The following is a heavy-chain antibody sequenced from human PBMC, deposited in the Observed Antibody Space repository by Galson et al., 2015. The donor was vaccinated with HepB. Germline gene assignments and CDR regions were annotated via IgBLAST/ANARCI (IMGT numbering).Heavy chain of an antibody. CDR1: GVSGVTFSDYY. Sequence: SLRLSCAASGVSGVTFSDYYMSWIRQAPGKGLEWVSYISDSGSIIYYADSVKGRFTISRDNAKNSLYLQMNSLRVEDTAVYYCARAALGWFDPWGQGTLVTASS. D-gene: IGHD6-25*01. V-gene: IGHV3-11*01. J-gene: IGHJ5*02. CDR3: ARAALGWFDP. CDR2: ISDSGSII.